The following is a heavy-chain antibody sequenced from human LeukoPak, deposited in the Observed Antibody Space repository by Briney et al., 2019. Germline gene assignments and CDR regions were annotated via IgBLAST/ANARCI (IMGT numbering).Heavy chain of an antibody. Sequence: PSETLSLTCTVSGGSISSYYWSWIRQPPGKGLVWIGYIYYSGSTNYNPFLKSRVTISVDTSKNQFSLKLSSVTAADTAVYYCASSGWSLIYFQHWGQGTLVTVSS. CDR2: IYYSGST. V-gene: IGHV4-59*01. CDR1: GGSISSYY. D-gene: IGHD6-19*01. J-gene: IGHJ1*01. CDR3: ASSGWSLIYFQH.